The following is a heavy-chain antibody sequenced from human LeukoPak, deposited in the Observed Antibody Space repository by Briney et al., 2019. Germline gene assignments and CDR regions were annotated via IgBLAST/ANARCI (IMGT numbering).Heavy chain of an antibody. J-gene: IGHJ4*02. Sequence: GRSLRLSCAAPGFTFSSYGMHWVRQAPGKGLEWVAVIWYDGSNKYYADSVKGRFTISRDNSKNTLYLQMNSLRAEDTAVYYCARDLVEGGYCSGGSCHIIDYWGQGTLVTVSS. CDR1: GFTFSSYG. V-gene: IGHV3-33*01. CDR3: ARDLVEGGYCSGGSCHIIDY. D-gene: IGHD2-15*01. CDR2: IWYDGSNK.